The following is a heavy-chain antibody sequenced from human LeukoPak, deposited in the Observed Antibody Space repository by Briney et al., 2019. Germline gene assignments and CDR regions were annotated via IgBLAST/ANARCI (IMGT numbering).Heavy chain of an antibody. V-gene: IGHV4-61*02. D-gene: IGHD3-3*01. J-gene: IGHJ6*03. CDR2: IYTSGST. CDR1: GGSISSGSYY. Sequence: SETLSLTXTVSGGSISSGSYYWSGIRQPAGKGLEWIGRIYTSGSTNYNPSLKSRVTISVDTSKNQFSLKLSSVTAADTAVYYCARDFGPSITTINYYYYYYMDVWGKGTTVTVSS. CDR3: ARDFGPSITTINYYYYYYMDV.